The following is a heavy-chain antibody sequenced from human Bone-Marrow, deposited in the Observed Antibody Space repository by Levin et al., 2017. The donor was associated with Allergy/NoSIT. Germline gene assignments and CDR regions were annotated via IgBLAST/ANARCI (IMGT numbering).Heavy chain of an antibody. D-gene: IGHD5/OR15-5a*01. V-gene: IGHV3-66*01. Sequence: GESLKISCAAPTFTVSDNYINWVRQAPGKGLEWVSVIYAGGTTNYADSVKGRFTVSRDNSKRTVYLQMNSLRAEDTAVYYCAIGLRPWGQGTLVTVSS. CDR1: TFTVSDNY. CDR2: IYAGGTT. CDR3: AIGLRP. J-gene: IGHJ4*02.